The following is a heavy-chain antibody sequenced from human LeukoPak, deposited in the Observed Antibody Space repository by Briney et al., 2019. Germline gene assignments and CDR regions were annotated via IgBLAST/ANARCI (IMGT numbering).Heavy chain of an antibody. D-gene: IGHD3-22*01. CDR1: GFTFSDYY. Sequence: GGSLRLSCAASGFTFSDYYMSWIRQAPGKGLEWVSYISSSGSTIYYADSVKGRFTISRDNAKNSLYLQMNSLRAEETAVYYCARQDYYDSSGYNDAFDIWGQGTMVTVSS. V-gene: IGHV3-11*01. CDR3: ARQDYYDSSGYNDAFDI. CDR2: ISSSGSTI. J-gene: IGHJ3*02.